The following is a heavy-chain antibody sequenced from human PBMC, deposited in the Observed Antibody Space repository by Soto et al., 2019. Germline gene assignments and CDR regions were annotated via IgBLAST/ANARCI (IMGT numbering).Heavy chain of an antibody. D-gene: IGHD3-10*01. CDR2: IYPGDSDT. CDR1: GYTFTRNW. Sequence: PGESLKISCKGSGYTFTRNWIGWVRQMPGKGLDWMGVIYPGDSDTRYSPSFHGQVTISADKSISTAYLQWSSLKASDTAMYFCARLPGVRGVFDGFNVWGQGTMVTVSS. CDR3: ARLPGVRGVFDGFNV. J-gene: IGHJ3*01. V-gene: IGHV5-51*01.